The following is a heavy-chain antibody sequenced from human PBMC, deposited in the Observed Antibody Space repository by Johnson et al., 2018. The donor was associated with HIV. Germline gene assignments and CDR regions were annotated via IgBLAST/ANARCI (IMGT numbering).Heavy chain of an antibody. CDR1: GFTFSNAW. CDR3: TTAGLRYFDWFTGAFDI. CDR2: IKSKTDGGTT. V-gene: IGHV3-15*01. Sequence: VQLVESGGGLVKPGGSLRLSCAASGFTFSNAWMSWVRQAPGTGLAWVGRIKSKTDGGTTDYAAPVKGRFTISRDDSKNTLYLQMNSLKTEDTAVYYCTTAGLRYFDWFTGAFDIWGQGTMVTVSS. J-gene: IGHJ3*02. D-gene: IGHD3-9*01.